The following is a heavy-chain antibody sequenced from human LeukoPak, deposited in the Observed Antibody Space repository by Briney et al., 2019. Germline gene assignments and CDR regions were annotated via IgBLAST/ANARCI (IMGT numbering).Heavy chain of an antibody. CDR3: ARSGSDYYDSSGYYSFER. Sequence: AGGSLRLSCAASGFTFSSYGMHWVRQAPGKGLEWVAVIWYDGSNKYYADSVKGRFTISRDNSKNTLYLQMNSLRAGDTAVYYCARSGSDYYDSSGYYSFERWGQGTLVTVSS. CDR1: GFTFSSYG. V-gene: IGHV3-33*01. J-gene: IGHJ4*02. D-gene: IGHD3-22*01. CDR2: IWYDGSNK.